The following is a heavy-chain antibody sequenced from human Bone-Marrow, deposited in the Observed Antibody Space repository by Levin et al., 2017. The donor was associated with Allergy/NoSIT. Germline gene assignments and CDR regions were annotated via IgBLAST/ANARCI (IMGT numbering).Heavy chain of an antibody. Sequence: ASVKVSCKASGYTFTGYYMHWVRQAPGQGLEWMGRINPNSGGTNYAQKFQGRVTMTRDTSISTAYMELSRLRSDDTAVYYCASRSGHCSGGSCYSDYYYYGMDVWGQGTTVTVSS. CDR3: ASRSGHCSGGSCYSDYYYYGMDV. V-gene: IGHV1-2*06. J-gene: IGHJ6*02. D-gene: IGHD2-15*01. CDR2: INPNSGGT. CDR1: GYTFTGYY.